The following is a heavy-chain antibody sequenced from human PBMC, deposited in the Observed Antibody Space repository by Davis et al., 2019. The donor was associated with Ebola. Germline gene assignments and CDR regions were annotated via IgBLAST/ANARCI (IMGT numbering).Heavy chain of an antibody. Sequence: GESLKISCAASGFTFSDYYMSWIRQAPGKGLEWVSYISSSSSYTNYADSVKGRFTISRDKSKNTLYLQMNSLRAEDTAVYYCAKDPRAKGGDYWGQGTLVTVSS. CDR2: ISSSSSYT. V-gene: IGHV3-11*05. D-gene: IGHD3-16*01. CDR1: GFTFSDYY. CDR3: AKDPRAKGGDY. J-gene: IGHJ4*02.